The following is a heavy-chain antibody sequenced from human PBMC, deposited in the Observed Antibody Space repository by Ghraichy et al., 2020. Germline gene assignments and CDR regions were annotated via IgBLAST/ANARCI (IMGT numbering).Heavy chain of an antibody. D-gene: IGHD1-26*01. Sequence: ASVKVSCKASGYTFTSYAMHWVRQAPGPRLEWMGWINAGNGNTKYSQKFQGRVTITRDTSASTAYMELSSLRSEDTAVYYCARGYSGSYYDYWGQGTLVTVSS. CDR3: ARGYSGSYYDY. J-gene: IGHJ4*02. V-gene: IGHV1-3*01. CDR1: GYTFTSYA. CDR2: INAGNGNT.